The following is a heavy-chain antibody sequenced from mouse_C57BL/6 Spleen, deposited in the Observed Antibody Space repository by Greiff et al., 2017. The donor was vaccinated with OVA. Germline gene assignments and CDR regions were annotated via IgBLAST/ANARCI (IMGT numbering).Heavy chain of an antibody. Sequence: VQLQQSGPVLVKPGASVKMSCKASGYTFTDYYMNWVKQSPGKSLEWIGVINPYNGGTSYNQKFKGKATLTVDKSSSTAYMALNSLTSEDSAVYYCARREGFDYWGQGTTLTVSS. CDR2: INPYNGGT. V-gene: IGHV1-19*01. J-gene: IGHJ2*01. CDR3: ARREGFDY. CDR1: GYTFTDYY.